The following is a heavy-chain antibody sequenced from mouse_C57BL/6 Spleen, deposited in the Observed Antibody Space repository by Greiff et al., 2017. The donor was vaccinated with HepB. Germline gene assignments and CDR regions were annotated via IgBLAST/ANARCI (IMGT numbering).Heavy chain of an antibody. CDR3: ARSGTTVSHWYFDV. CDR1: GYSFTGYY. J-gene: IGHJ1*03. D-gene: IGHD1-1*01. CDR2: INPSTGGT. V-gene: IGHV1-42*01. Sequence: EVQRVESGPELVKPGASVKISCKASGYSFTGYYMNWVKQSPEKSLEWIGEINPSTGGTTYNQKFKAKATLTVDKSSSTAYMQLKSLTSEDSAVYYCARSGTTVSHWYFDVWGTGTTVTVSS.